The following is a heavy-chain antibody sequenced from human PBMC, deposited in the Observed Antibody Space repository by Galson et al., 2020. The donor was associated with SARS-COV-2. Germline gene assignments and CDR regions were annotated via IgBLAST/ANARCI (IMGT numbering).Heavy chain of an antibody. Sequence: GGSLRLSCAASGFTFTTYGMHWVRQAPGKGLEWVAFIRYDGTYTYYADSVKGRFTISRDNSKNTLDLQMNSLRAEDTGVYYCAKCSSDFGYFYYGVDVWGQGITFTVSS. D-gene: IGHD6-19*01. CDR3: AKCSSDFGYFYYGVDV. CDR1: GFTFTTYG. V-gene: IGHV3-30*02. J-gene: IGHJ6*02. CDR2: IRYDGTYT.